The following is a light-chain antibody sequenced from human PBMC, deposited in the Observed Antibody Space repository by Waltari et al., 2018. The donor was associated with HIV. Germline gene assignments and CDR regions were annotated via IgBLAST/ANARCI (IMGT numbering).Light chain of an antibody. CDR2: SDD. V-gene: IGLV1-44*01. J-gene: IGLJ3*02. Sequence: QSVLTQAPSASGTPGQRVTISCSGSNSNIGSNTVSWYQQLPGTAPKLLIYSDDQRPSGVPDRFSGSKSGTSASLAISGLQSEDEADYYCAVWDDGLNGPEFGGGTKLTVL. CDR1: NSNIGSNT. CDR3: AVWDDGLNGPE.